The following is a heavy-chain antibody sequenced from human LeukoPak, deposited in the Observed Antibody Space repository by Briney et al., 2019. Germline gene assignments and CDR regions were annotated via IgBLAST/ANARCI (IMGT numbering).Heavy chain of an antibody. D-gene: IGHD6-19*01. CDR2: INHSGST. J-gene: IGHJ5*02. CDR1: GGSFSGYY. Sequence: SETLSLTCAVYGGSFSGYYWSWIRQPPGKGLEWIGEINHSGSTNYNPSLKSRVTISVDTSKNQFSLKLSSVTAADTAVYYCARGVGSGWGNCFDPWGQGTLVTVSS. V-gene: IGHV4-34*01. CDR3: ARGVGSGWGNCFDP.